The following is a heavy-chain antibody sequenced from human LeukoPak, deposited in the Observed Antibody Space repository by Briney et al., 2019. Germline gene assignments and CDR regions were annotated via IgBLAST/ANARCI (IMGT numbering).Heavy chain of an antibody. CDR3: ARERYCSGGSCSHYFDY. D-gene: IGHD2-15*01. J-gene: IGHJ4*02. V-gene: IGHV4-34*01. Sequence: PSETLSLTCAVYGGSFSGYYWSWIRQPPGKGLEWIGEINHSGSTNYNPSLKSRVTISVDTSKNQFSLKLSSVTAADTAVYYCARERYCSGGSCSHYFDYWGQGTLVTVSS. CDR2: INHSGST. CDR1: GGSFSGYY.